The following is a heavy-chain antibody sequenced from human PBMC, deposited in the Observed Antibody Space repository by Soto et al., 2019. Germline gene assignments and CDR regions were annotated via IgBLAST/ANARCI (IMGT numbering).Heavy chain of an antibody. CDR1: GFTFNSYW. J-gene: IGHJ4*02. CDR3: ATNPGGVFDY. V-gene: IGHV3-7*01. Sequence: GGSLRLSCEASGFTFNSYWMSWIRQVPGKGLECVANIKQDGSEKYYVDSVKGRFTISRDNAKNSLYLQMNSLRAEDTAIYYCATNPGGVFDYWGQGTLVTVSS. CDR2: IKQDGSEK. D-gene: IGHD3-10*01.